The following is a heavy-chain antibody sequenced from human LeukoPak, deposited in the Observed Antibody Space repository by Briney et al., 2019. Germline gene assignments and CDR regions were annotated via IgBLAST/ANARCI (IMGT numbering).Heavy chain of an antibody. CDR1: GFTFSSYG. V-gene: IGHV3-30*18. CDR2: ISYDGSNK. Sequence: GRSLRLSRAASGFTFSSYGMHWVRQAPGKGLEWVAVISYDGSNKYYADSVKGRFTISRDNSKNTLYLQMNSLRAEDTAVYYCAKDLQGYFDYWGQGTLVAVSS. J-gene: IGHJ4*02. CDR3: AKDLQGYFDY.